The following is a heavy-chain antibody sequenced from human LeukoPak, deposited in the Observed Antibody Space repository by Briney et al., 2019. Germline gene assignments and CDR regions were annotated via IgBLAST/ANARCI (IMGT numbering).Heavy chain of an antibody. Sequence: SETLSLTCAVYGESFSGYYWSWIRQPPGNGLEWIGEINHSGSTNYNPSLKSRVTISVDTSKNQFSLKLSSVTAADTAVYYCARRVGLDFWSGSRGWFDPWGQGTLVTVSS. CDR1: GESFSGYY. J-gene: IGHJ5*02. V-gene: IGHV4-34*01. CDR2: INHSGST. D-gene: IGHD3-3*01. CDR3: ARRVGLDFWSGSRGWFDP.